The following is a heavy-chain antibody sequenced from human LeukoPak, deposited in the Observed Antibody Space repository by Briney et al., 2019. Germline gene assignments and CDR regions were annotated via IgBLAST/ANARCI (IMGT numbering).Heavy chain of an antibody. D-gene: IGHD5-18*01. V-gene: IGHV4-30-4*08. J-gene: IGHJ6*03. CDR3: ARVGGYSYGGYYYYYYMDV. CDR1: GGSISRGDYY. CDR2: IYYSGST. Sequence: PSQTLSLTCTVSGGSISRGDYYWSWIRQPPGKGLEWIGYIYYSGSTYYNPSLKSRVTISVDTSKNQFSLKLSSVTAADTAVYYCARVGGYSYGGYYYYYYMDVWGKGTTVTVSS.